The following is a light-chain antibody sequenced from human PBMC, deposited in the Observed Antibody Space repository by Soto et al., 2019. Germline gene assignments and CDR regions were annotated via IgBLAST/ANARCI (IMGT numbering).Light chain of an antibody. J-gene: IGLJ3*02. Sequence: QAVVTQPPSVSGAPGQRVTISCTGSSSNIGAGYDVQWYQQLPGAAPKLLIYGNSHRPSGVPDRFSGSKSGTSASLAITGLQAEDEADYYCQSYDISLRGVVFGGGTKLTVL. CDR1: SSNIGAGYD. V-gene: IGLV1-40*01. CDR3: QSYDISLRGVV. CDR2: GNS.